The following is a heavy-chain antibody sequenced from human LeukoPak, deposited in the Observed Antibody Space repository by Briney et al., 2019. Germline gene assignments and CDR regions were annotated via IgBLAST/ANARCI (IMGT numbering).Heavy chain of an antibody. D-gene: IGHD6-19*01. CDR2: IWSEGNRK. Sequence: PGRSLRLSCAASGFTFSSYGMQRGRQAPGKGLGGVAVIWSEGNRKYHGDSVKGRFTITRDNSKNTLYLQMNSLRAEDTAVYCCARDHSSGWFYFDYWGQGTMVTVSS. CDR1: GFTFSSYG. CDR3: ARDHSSGWFYFDY. J-gene: IGHJ4*02. V-gene: IGHV3-33*01.